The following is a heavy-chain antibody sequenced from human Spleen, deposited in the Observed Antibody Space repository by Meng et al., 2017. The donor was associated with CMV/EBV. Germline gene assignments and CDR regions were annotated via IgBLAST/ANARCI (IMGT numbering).Heavy chain of an antibody. CDR3: AREEGDCTSTSCYTNWFDP. Sequence: GGSLRLSCAASGFTFSSYWMSWVRQAPGKGLEWVANIEQDGSEKYYVDSVKGRFTISRDNAKNSLYLQMNSLRAEDTAVYFCAREEGDCTSTSCYTNWFDPWGQGTLVTVSS. J-gene: IGHJ5*02. CDR2: IEQDGSEK. CDR1: GFTFSSYW. V-gene: IGHV3-7*01. D-gene: IGHD2-2*02.